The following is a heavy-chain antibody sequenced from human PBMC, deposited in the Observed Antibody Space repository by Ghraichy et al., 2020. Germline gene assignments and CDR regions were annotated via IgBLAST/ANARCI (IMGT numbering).Heavy chain of an antibody. Sequence: SETLSLTCAVYGGSFSGYYWSRIRQPPGKGLEWIGEINHSGSTNYNPSLKSRVTISVDTSKNQFSLKLSSVTAADTAVYYCARDHKRYYDFWSGYKRPYYYYGMDVWGQGTTVTVSS. CDR1: GGSFSGYY. CDR3: ARDHKRYYDFWSGYKRPYYYYGMDV. J-gene: IGHJ6*02. D-gene: IGHD3-3*01. CDR2: INHSGST. V-gene: IGHV4-34*01.